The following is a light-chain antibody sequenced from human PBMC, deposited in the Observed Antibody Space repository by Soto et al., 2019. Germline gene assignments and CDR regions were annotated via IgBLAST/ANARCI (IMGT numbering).Light chain of an antibody. V-gene: IGKV1-12*01. CDR1: QGIGSW. J-gene: IGKJ4*01. Sequence: DIQLTQSPSSVSASVGDRVTIACRASQGIGSWLVWYQQKPGKAPKILIYSASTLQSGVPSRFSGSGSGTVFTLTITSLQPEDFATYYCQQANSFPLAFGGGTKVEIK. CDR2: SAS. CDR3: QQANSFPLA.